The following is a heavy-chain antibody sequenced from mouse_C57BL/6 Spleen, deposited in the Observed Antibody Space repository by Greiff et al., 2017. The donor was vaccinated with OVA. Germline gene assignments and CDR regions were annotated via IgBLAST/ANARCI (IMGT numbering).Heavy chain of an antibody. Sequence: QVQLQQSGAELVRPGASVKLSCKASGYTFTDYYINWVKQRPGQGLEWIARIYPGSGNTYYNEKFKGKATLTAEKSSSTAYLQLSSLTSEDSAVYFCARDDDYWGQGTTLTVSS. J-gene: IGHJ2*01. CDR3: ARDDDY. D-gene: IGHD2-12*01. CDR2: IYPGSGNT. V-gene: IGHV1-76*01. CDR1: GYTFTDYY.